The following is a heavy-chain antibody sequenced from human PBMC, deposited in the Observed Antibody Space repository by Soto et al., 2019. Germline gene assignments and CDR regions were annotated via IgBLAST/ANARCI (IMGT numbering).Heavy chain of an antibody. D-gene: IGHD1-26*01. CDR3: AKVSLGALTFTDYYYYGLDV. V-gene: IGHV3-23*04. CDR1: GFTVSSNY. Sequence: VQLVESGGGLIQPGGSLRLSCAASGFTVSSNYMSWVRQAPGKGLEWVSAISGGGGSTYYADSVKGRVTISRDNSKNTLYLQMNSLRAEDTAVYYCAKVSLGALTFTDYYYYGLDVWGQGTTVTVSS. CDR2: SGGGGST. J-gene: IGHJ6*02.